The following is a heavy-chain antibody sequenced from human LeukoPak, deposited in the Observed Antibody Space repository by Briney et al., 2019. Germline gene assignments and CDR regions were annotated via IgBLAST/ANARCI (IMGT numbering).Heavy chain of an antibody. D-gene: IGHD1-26*01. V-gene: IGHV4-4*02. CDR1: GDSMSSIDW. CDR3: AANGYYTIEY. CDR2: IHHTGST. Sequence: SETLSLTCAVSGDSMSSIDWWSWVRQLPGKGLEWIGEIHHTGSTNYNPSLKSRVTISVDKSKNQFSLNFNSMSAADSAVYYCAANGYYTIEYWGQGTLVTVSS. J-gene: IGHJ4*02.